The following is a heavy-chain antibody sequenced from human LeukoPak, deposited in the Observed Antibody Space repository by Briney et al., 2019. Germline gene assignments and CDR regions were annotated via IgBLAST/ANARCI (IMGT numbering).Heavy chain of an antibody. J-gene: IGHJ4*02. CDR2: IYYSGST. Sequence: PPETLSLTCTVSGASISSYYWSWIRQPPGKGLEWIGYIYYSGSTNYNPTHYNPSLKSRVTISVDTSKNHFSLKLSSVTAADTAVYYCASGPYPAAGTDHQFDYWGLGTLVTVSS. CDR1: GASISSYY. CDR3: ASGPYPAAGTDHQFDY. V-gene: IGHV4-59*01. D-gene: IGHD6-13*01.